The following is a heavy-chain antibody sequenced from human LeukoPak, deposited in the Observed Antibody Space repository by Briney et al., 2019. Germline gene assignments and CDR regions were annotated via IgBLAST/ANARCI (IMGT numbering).Heavy chain of an antibody. CDR3: ARRVTSMVRGVIIPFDY. D-gene: IGHD3-10*01. Sequence: SETLSLTCTVSGGSISSSSYYWGWIRQPPGKGLEWIGSIYYSGSTYYNPSLKSRVTISVDTSKNQFSLKLSSVTAADTAVYYCARRVTSMVRGVIIPFDYWGQGTLVTVSS. CDR1: GGSISSSSYY. V-gene: IGHV4-39*01. CDR2: IYYSGST. J-gene: IGHJ4*02.